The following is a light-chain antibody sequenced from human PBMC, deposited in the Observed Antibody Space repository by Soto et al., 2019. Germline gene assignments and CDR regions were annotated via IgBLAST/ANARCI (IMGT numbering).Light chain of an antibody. CDR3: AAWDDSLNGVV. J-gene: IGLJ2*01. V-gene: IGLV1-44*01. Sequence: VLTQPPSASGTPGQRVPISCSGSSSNIGSNTVNWYQQLPGTASKLLIYSNNQRPSGVPDRFSGSKSGTSASLAISGLQSEDEADYYCAAWDDSLNGVVFGGGTKLTVL. CDR1: SSNIGSNT. CDR2: SNN.